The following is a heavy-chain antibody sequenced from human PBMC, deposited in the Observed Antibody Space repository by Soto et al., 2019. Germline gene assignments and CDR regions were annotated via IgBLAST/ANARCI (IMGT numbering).Heavy chain of an antibody. Sequence: SETLSLTCTVSGGSISSYYWSWIRQPPGKGLEWIGYIYYSGSTNYNPSLKSRVTISVDTSKNQFSLKLSSVTAADTAVYYCARGGGGSRDYYYYGMDVWGQGTTVTVSS. V-gene: IGHV4-59*01. CDR1: GGSISSYY. CDR2: IYYSGST. CDR3: ARGGGGSRDYYYYGMDV. J-gene: IGHJ6*02. D-gene: IGHD3-16*01.